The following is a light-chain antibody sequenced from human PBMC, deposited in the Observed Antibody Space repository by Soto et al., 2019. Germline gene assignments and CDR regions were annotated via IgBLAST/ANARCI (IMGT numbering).Light chain of an antibody. CDR3: QRRSNWPLT. CDR2: DAS. CDR1: QSVSSY. J-gene: IGKJ4*01. Sequence: EIVLTQSPATLSLSPGERATLSCRASQSVSSYLAWYQQKPGQAPRLLIYDASNRATGIPARFSGSGSGTDFTLTISSLEPEDFAVYYCQRRSNWPLTFGGGTKVDNK. V-gene: IGKV3-11*01.